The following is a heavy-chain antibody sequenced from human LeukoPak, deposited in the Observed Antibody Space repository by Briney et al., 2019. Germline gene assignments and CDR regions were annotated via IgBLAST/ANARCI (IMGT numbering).Heavy chain of an antibody. V-gene: IGHV3-74*01. CDR1: GFTFSSYW. J-gene: IGHJ2*01. CDR3: TRELPFDL. Sequence: PGGSLRLSCAASGFTFSSYWMHWVRQAPGKGLVWVSRIKSDGSSTNYADSVKGRFTISRDNAKNPLYLQMNSLRAEDTAVYYCTRELPFDLWGRGTLVTVSS. CDR2: IKSDGSST. D-gene: IGHD2-21*01.